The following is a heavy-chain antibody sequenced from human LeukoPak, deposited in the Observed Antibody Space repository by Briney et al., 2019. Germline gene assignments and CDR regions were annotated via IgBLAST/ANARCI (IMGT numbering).Heavy chain of an antibody. V-gene: IGHV3-74*01. CDR3: ARDPGNYYMDV. D-gene: IGHD3-10*01. Sequence: GGSLRLSCAASGFTFGNYWMYWVRQAPGKGLVWVSRINTDGSSTNYADSVKGRFTISRDNAKNTLYLQMNSLRAEDRAVYYCARDPGNYYMDVWGKGTTVIVPS. CDR1: GFTFGNYW. CDR2: INTDGSST. J-gene: IGHJ6*03.